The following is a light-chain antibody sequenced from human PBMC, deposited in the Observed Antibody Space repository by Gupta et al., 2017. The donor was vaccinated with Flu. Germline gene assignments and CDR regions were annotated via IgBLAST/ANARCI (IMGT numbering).Light chain of an antibody. V-gene: IGKV2-30*01. CDR2: KGS. Sequence: VVSAQSPLSLPVSLGQPASLSCRSSQSCIYRDGDTYLKWFQQRPGQSPKRLIYKGSNRDSRVPDRFSGSGSSTDFTRKITGVEAEDVAVYCGKQAQHCPITFGQGTQLDI. CDR3: KQAQHCPIT. J-gene: IGKJ5*01. CDR1: QSCIYRDGDTY.